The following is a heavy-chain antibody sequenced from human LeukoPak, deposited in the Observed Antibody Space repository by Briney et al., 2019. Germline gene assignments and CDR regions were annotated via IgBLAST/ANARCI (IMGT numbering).Heavy chain of an antibody. D-gene: IGHD1-14*01. CDR3: ARPDRGRPGGAFDI. CDR2: IYYSGST. CDR1: GGSISSSSYY. V-gene: IGHV4-39*01. Sequence: PSETLSLTCTVSGGSISSSSYYWGWIRQPPGKGLEWIGSIYYSGSTYYNPSLKSRVTISVDTSKNQFSLKLSSVTAADTAVYYCARPDRGRPGGAFDIWGQGTMVTVSS. J-gene: IGHJ3*02.